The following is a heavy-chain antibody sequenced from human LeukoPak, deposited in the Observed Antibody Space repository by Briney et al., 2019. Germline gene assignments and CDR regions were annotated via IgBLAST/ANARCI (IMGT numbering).Heavy chain of an antibody. CDR3: ARDVSASYHLFDY. Sequence: SETLSLTCTASGGSISSSSYYWGWIRQPPGKGLEWIGSIYYSGTTYHNPSLKSRVSISVDTSKNQFSLHLTSVTAADTAVYFCARDVSASYHLFDYWGQGILVTVSS. CDR2: IYYSGTT. D-gene: IGHD1-26*01. J-gene: IGHJ4*02. V-gene: IGHV4-39*07. CDR1: GGSISSSSYY.